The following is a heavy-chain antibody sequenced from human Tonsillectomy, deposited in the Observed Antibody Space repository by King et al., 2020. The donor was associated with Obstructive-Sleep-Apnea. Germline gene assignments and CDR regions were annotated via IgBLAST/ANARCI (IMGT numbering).Heavy chain of an antibody. CDR1: GFTFSSYW. CDR2: IKQDGSEK. D-gene: IGHD1-26*01. J-gene: IGHJ4*02. V-gene: IGHV3-7*03. Sequence: QLVQSGGGLVQPGGSLRLSCAASGFTFSSYWRSWVRQAPGKGLEWVANIKQDGSEKYYVDSVKGRFTISRDNAKNSLYLQMNSLGAEDTAVYYCARDLGAGGSYHYFDYWGQGTLVTVSS. CDR3: ARDLGAGGSYHYFDY.